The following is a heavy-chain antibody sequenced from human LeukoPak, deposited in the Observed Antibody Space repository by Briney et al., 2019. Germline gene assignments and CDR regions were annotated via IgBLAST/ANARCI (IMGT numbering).Heavy chain of an antibody. V-gene: IGHV4-59*01. CDR3: AREVSCSSTSCDYYYYYMDV. CDR1: GGSISSYY. D-gene: IGHD2-2*01. J-gene: IGHJ6*03. CDR2: IYYSGST. Sequence: SETLSLTCTVSGGSISSYYWSWIRQPPGKGLEWIGYIYYSGSTNYNPSLKSRVTISVDTSKNHFSLKLSSVTAADTAVYYCAREVSCSSTSCDYYYYYMDVWGKGTTVTVSS.